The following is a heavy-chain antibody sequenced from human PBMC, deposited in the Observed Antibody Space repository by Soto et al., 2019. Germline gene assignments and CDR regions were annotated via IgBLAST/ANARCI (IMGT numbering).Heavy chain of an antibody. CDR1: GGYVSSYY. CDR3: ARLSAGWLDP. D-gene: IGHD6-19*01. V-gene: IGHV4-59*02. J-gene: IGHJ5*02. CDR2: SGST. Sequence: SETLALTCTVSGGYVSSYYWSWIRQPPGKGLEWIGYSGSTNYNPSLKSRVTISVDTSKNQFSLNLSSVTAAGTAVYYCARLSAGWLDPWGQGTLVTAPQ.